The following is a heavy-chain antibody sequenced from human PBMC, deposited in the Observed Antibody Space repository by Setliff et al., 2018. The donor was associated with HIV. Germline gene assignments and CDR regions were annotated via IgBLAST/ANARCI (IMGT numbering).Heavy chain of an antibody. CDR2: INHSGST. CDR3: ARGSKGGFFDY. J-gene: IGHJ4*02. CDR1: GGSFSGYY. D-gene: IGHD3-16*01. Sequence: SETLSLTCAVYGGSFSGYYWSRIRQPPGKGLEWIGEINHSGSTNYNPSLKSRVTISVDMSKNQFSLKLSSVTAADTAVYYCARGSKGGFFDYWGQGTLVTVSS. V-gene: IGHV4-34*01.